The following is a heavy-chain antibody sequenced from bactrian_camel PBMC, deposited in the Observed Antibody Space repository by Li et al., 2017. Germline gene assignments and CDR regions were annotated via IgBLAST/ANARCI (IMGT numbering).Heavy chain of an antibody. V-gene: IGHV3S1*01. CDR3: AAGDVPLPLDAPVVAGDFGY. Sequence: HVQLVESGGTLVQPGGSLRLSCAASGFTFSNFMMYWVRQAPENGLEWVSRMNSRGEIVYYADSVKGRFIISRDNAKNTLYLQMNSLKPEDTGMYYCAAGDVPLPLDAPVVAGDFGYWGQGTQVTVS. CDR1: GFTFSNFM. J-gene: IGHJ6*01. CDR2: MNSRGEIV. D-gene: IGHD6*01.